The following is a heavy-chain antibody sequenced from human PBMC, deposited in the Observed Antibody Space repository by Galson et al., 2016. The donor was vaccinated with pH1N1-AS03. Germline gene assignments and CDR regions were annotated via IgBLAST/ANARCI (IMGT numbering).Heavy chain of an antibody. V-gene: IGHV3-30-3*01. CDR1: GFTFSNYA. J-gene: IGHJ3*02. CDR2: ISHDGSNK. Sequence: SLRLSCAASGFTFSNYAVHWVRQAPGKGLEWVTIISHDGSNKYYADFVKGRFTISRDNSKNTLYLQMYSLRAEDTAVYYCTRAAVGGPFDAFDIWGQGTMVTVSS. CDR3: TRAAVGGPFDAFDI. D-gene: IGHD2-15*01.